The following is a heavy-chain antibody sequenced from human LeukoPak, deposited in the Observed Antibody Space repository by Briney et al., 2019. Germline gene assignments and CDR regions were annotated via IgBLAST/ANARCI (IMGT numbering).Heavy chain of an antibody. CDR1: GGSISSSSYY. J-gene: IGHJ4*02. Sequence: PSETLSLTCTVSGGSISSSSYYWGWIRQPPGKGLEWIGSIYYSGSTYYNPSLKSRVTISVDTSKNQFSLKLSSVTAADTAVYYCARHRIAVAGFPYFDYWGQGTLVTVSS. D-gene: IGHD6-19*01. CDR2: IYYSGST. CDR3: ARHRIAVAGFPYFDY. V-gene: IGHV4-39*01.